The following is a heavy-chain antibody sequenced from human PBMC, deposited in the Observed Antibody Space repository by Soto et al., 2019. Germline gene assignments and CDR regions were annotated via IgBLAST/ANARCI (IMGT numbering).Heavy chain of an antibody. CDR3: ARAVATKSYYYGMDV. CDR1: GGSFSGYY. J-gene: IGHJ6*02. Sequence: PSETLSLTCAVYGGSFSGYYWSWIRQPPGKGLEWIGEINHSGSTNYNPSLKSRVTISVDTSKNQFSLKLSSVTAADTAVYYCARAVATKSYYYGMDVWGQGTTVTVSS. D-gene: IGHD5-12*01. V-gene: IGHV4-34*01. CDR2: INHSGST.